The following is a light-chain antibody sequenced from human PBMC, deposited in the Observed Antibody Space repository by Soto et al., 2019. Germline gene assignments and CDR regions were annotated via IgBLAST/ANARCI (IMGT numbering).Light chain of an antibody. J-gene: IGLJ2*01. CDR2: EVS. CDR3: SSYTSSSTLV. Sequence: QSALTQPASVSGSPGQSITISCTGTSSDVGGYNYVSWYQQHPGKAPKLMIYEVSNRPSGVSNRFSVSKSGNTASLTISGLQAEDEADYYCSSYTSSSTLVFCGGTKLTVL. V-gene: IGLV2-14*01. CDR1: SSDVGGYNY.